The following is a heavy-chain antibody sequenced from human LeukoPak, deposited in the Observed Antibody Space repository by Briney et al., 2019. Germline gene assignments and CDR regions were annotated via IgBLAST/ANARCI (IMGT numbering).Heavy chain of an antibody. J-gene: IGHJ4*02. CDR3: ARGKRRFDY. CDR2: ISANGGGT. D-gene: IGHD3-10*01. Sequence: PGGSLRLSCAASGFTFSNYAMSWVRQAPGKGLEWVSSISANGGGTYYAGPVKGRFTISRDNARNSLYLQMNSLAPEDTALYYCARGKRRFDYWGQGTLVSVSS. V-gene: IGHV3-23*01. CDR1: GFTFSNYA.